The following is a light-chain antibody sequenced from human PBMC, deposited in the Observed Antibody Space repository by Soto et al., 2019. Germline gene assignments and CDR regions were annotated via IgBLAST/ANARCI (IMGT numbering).Light chain of an antibody. CDR3: QQRSNWPPLT. CDR2: DAS. V-gene: IGKV3-11*01. J-gene: IGKJ4*01. Sequence: EIVLTQSPATLSLSPVERATLSCRASQSVSSYLAWYQQKPGQAPRLLIYDASNRATGIPARFSGSGSGTDFTLNISSLEPEDFAVYYCQQRSNWPPLTFGGGTKVEIK. CDR1: QSVSSY.